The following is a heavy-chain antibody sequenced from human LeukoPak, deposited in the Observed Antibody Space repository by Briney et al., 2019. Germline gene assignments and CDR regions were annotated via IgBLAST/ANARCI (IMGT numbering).Heavy chain of an antibody. Sequence: GESLKISCQGSGYSFSSNWIGWVRQMPGKGLEWMGLIYPGDSETRYSPSFQGQVTISADKSISTAYVQWTSLKASDTAVYYCARRASRSSGVYYGLDVWGQGTTVTVSS. J-gene: IGHJ6*02. V-gene: IGHV5-51*01. CDR1: GYSFSSNW. CDR3: ARRASRSSGVYYGLDV. CDR2: IYPGDSET. D-gene: IGHD6-6*01.